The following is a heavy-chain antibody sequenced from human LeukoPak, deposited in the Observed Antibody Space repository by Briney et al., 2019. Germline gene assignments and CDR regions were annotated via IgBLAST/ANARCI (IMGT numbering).Heavy chain of an antibody. D-gene: IGHD3-10*01. J-gene: IGHJ4*02. CDR2: IKLDGSEK. CDR3: ARGEPYYYGSGTNFDY. V-gene: IGHV3-7*01. CDR1: GFTFGKYW. Sequence: GGSLRLSCVASGFTFGKYWMSWVRQAPGKGLEWVANIKLDGSEKNYVDSVKGRFTISRDNTKNSLYLQMNSLRAEDTAVYYCARGEPYYYGSGTNFDYWGQGTLVTVSS.